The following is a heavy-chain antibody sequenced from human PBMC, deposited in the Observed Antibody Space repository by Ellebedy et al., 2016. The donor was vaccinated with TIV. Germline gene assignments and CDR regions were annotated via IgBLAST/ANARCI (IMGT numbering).Heavy chain of an antibody. CDR3: AESNGPTPPGSYFGY. J-gene: IGHJ4*02. CDR1: GFTFSSYP. CDR2: ISFDGNNK. V-gene: IGHV3-30*01. Sequence: PGGSLRLSCAASGFTFSSYPMHWVRQAPGKGLEWVAVISFDGNNKFYADSVKGRFTISRDNSKNTLFLQMNSLRAEDTAVYYCAESNGPTPPGSYFGYWGQGTLVTVSS. D-gene: IGHD3-10*01.